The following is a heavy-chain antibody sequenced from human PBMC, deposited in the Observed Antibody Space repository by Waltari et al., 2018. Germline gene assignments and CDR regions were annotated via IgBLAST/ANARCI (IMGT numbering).Heavy chain of an antibody. CDR3: ARASYSYGSGSQDAFDI. Sequence: QVQLVQSGAEVKKPGASVKVTCKASGYTFTSYDINWVRQATGTGLEWMGWMNPLRANTGYAQNIQGVVTMTSNTSISTAYMELSSLRSEDTAVYYCARASYSYGSGSQDAFDIWGQGTTVTVSS. V-gene: IGHV1-8*01. CDR2: MNPLRANT. CDR1: GYTFTSYD. J-gene: IGHJ3*02. D-gene: IGHD3-10*01.